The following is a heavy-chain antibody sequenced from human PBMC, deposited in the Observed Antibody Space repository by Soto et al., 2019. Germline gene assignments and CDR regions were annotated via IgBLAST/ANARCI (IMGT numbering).Heavy chain of an antibody. V-gene: IGHV4-59*08. Sequence: SETLSLTCSVSGGSISSYCWNWIRQPPGKGLEWIGYMCYSGSSKYNPALKSRVTISVDTSENQFSLNLSSVTAADTAIYYCARCTSSWHKFAYWGQGTPVTVSS. CDR1: GGSISSYC. D-gene: IGHD6-13*01. J-gene: IGHJ4*02. CDR2: MCYSGSS. CDR3: ARCTSSWHKFAY.